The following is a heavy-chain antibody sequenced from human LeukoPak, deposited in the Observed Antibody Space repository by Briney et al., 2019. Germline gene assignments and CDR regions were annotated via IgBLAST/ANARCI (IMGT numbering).Heavy chain of an antibody. D-gene: IGHD3-10*01. CDR2: IYYSGST. J-gene: IGHJ5*02. CDR1: GGSISSYY. Sequence: SETLSLTCTVSGGSISSYYWSWIRQPPGKGLEWIGYIYYSGSTNYNPSLKSRVTISVDTSKNQFSLKLSSVTAADTAVYYCVRDPTYYYGSGMKRWFDPWGQGTLVTVSS. CDR3: VRDPTYYYGSGMKRWFDP. V-gene: IGHV4-59*01.